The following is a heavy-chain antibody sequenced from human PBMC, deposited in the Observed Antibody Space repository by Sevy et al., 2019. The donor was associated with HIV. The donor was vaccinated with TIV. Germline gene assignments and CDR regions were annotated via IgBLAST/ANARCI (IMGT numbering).Heavy chain of an antibody. Sequence: ASVKVSCKVSGYTFSELSMHWVRQTPEGLEWMGGFDPEDDKNIYAQKVQGRGTMTEDTSTDTAYMELWSLRSEDTAVYYCATDLPDDYGTSGGLDYWGQGTLVTVSS. CDR2: FDPEDDKN. CDR1: GYTFSELS. J-gene: IGHJ4*02. CDR3: ATDLPDDYGTSGGLDY. V-gene: IGHV1-24*01. D-gene: IGHD3-22*01.